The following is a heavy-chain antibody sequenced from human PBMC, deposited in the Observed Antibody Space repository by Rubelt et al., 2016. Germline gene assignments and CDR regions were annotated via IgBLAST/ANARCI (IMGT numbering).Heavy chain of an antibody. CDR2: ITVGGTTT. V-gene: IGHV3-23*01. J-gene: IGHJ3*02. Sequence: GLEWVSVITVGGTTTYYADSVKGRFTISRDDYKNTLHLEMNSLRAEDTAVYYCAREGVVVVDAFDIWGQGTMVTVSS. D-gene: IGHD3-22*01. CDR3: AREGVVVVDAFDI.